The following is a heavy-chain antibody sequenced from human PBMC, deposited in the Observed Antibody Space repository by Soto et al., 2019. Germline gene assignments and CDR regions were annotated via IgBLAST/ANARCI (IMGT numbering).Heavy chain of an antibody. D-gene: IGHD6-13*01. Sequence: QVQLVQSGAEVKKPGASVKVSCKASGYTFTGYYIHWVRQAPGQGFAWMGWINPNTGDTNYAQKFQGRVTMTRDTSISTVYMELSRLRYDDTAVYYCTRLGIATDYWGQGTLITVSS. CDR1: GYTFTGYY. J-gene: IGHJ4*02. CDR2: INPNTGDT. CDR3: TRLGIATDY. V-gene: IGHV1-2*02.